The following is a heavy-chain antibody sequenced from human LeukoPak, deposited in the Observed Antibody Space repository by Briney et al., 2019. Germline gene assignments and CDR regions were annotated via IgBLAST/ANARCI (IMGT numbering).Heavy chain of an antibody. D-gene: IGHD3-10*01. CDR1: GGSISSYY. Sequence: PSETLFLTCTVSGGSISSYYWSWIRQPPGKGLEWIGYIYYSGSTNYNPSLKSRVTISVDTSKNQFSLRLSSVTAADTAVYYCARRITMVRGVIKDAFDIWGQGTMVTVSS. J-gene: IGHJ3*02. V-gene: IGHV4-59*08. CDR2: IYYSGST. CDR3: ARRITMVRGVIKDAFDI.